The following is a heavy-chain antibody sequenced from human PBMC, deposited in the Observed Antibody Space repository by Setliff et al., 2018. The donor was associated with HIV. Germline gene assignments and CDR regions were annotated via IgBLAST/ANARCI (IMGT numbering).Heavy chain of an antibody. V-gene: IGHV1-46*01. CDR1: GYTFTSHF. D-gene: IGHD3-22*01. Sequence: ASVKVSCKASGYTFTSHFMHWVRQAPGQGLEWMGVMYPTGGRTNYAQKFQGRITMTRDTSTSTVYMELRSLRSEDTAVYYCARDRLHYYDSSVYYYGAPFDIWGQGTMVTVSS. J-gene: IGHJ3*02. CDR3: ARDRLHYYDSSVYYYGAPFDI. CDR2: MYPTGGRT.